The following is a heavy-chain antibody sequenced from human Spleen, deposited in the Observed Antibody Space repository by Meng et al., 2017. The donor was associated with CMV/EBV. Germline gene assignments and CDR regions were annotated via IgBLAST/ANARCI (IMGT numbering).Heavy chain of an antibody. J-gene: IGHJ4*02. Sequence: SCKASGGTFRSFSFNWVRQAPGQRLEWMGGVTPLLGTPNYAHNFQARVTITADKSTNTAYMELNSLRFEDTAVYYCATEATTDYFDYWGQGTLVTVSS. CDR3: ATEATTDYFDY. D-gene: IGHD1-1*01. CDR2: VTPLLGTP. CDR1: GGTFRSFS. V-gene: IGHV1-69*08.